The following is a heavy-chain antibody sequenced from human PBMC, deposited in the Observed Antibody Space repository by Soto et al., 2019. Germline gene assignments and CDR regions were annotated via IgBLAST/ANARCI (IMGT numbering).Heavy chain of an antibody. J-gene: IGHJ6*02. CDR3: AKDLSGARWYYDALDV. D-gene: IGHD2-15*01. Sequence: GGSLRLSCEVSGFTFSTHGMHWVRQAPGKGLEWVAGTSYDGTNKYYAGSVQGRFTISRENSMKTLYLQMNSLRTEDTAVYYCAKDLSGARWYYDALDVWGQGTTVTVSS. CDR1: GFTFSTHG. V-gene: IGHV3-30*18. CDR2: TSYDGTNK.